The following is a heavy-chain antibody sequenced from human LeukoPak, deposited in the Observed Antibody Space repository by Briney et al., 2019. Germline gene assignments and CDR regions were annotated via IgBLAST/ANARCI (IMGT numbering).Heavy chain of an antibody. CDR2: ITSSGAYI. CDR1: GFTFNNYN. D-gene: IGHD5-18*01. J-gene: IGHJ4*02. Sequence: GGSLRLSCAASGFTFNNYNMNWVRQAPGKALEWVSSITSSGAYIFYADSVKGRFTISRDNAKDSLYLQMNSLGPEDTAVYYCASSTYSYGLFDYWGQGTLVTVSS. CDR3: ASSTYSYGLFDY. V-gene: IGHV3-21*01.